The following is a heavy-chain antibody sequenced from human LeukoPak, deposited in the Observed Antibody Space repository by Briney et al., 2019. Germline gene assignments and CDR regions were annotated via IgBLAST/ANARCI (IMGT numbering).Heavy chain of an antibody. CDR2: IYYSGNT. D-gene: IGHD7-27*01. Sequence: SETLSLTCSASGYSISSGYYWGWIRQPPGKGLEWIGAIYYSGNTYYNPSLKSRVSISLDTSKNQFSLNLSSVTAADTAVYYCARDSTTWGRMGYWGQGTLVTVSS. CDR3: ARDSTTWGRMGY. V-gene: IGHV4-38-2*02. CDR1: GYSISSGYY. J-gene: IGHJ4*02.